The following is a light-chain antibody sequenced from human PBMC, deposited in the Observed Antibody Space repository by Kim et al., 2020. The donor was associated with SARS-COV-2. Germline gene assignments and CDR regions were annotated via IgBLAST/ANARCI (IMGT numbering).Light chain of an antibody. J-gene: IGKJ3*01. CDR2: RVS. V-gene: IGKV2-30*02. CDR1: QSLVHSDGNTY. Sequence: DVVMTQSPLSLPVTLGQPASISCKSSQSLVHSDGNTYFTWFQQRPGQSPRRLIYRVSNRDSGVPDRFSGSGSGTDYTLKISRVEAADVGVYYCMQGTHWPFTFGPGTKVDIK. CDR3: MQGTHWPFT.